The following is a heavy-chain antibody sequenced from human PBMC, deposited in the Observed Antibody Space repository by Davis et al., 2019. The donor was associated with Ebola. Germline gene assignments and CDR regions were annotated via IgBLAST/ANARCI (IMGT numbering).Heavy chain of an antibody. Sequence: GGSLRLSCATSGLTVSRSYMRWVRQAPGKGLEWVSDLYSSGTTVYADSVKGRFTISRDNAKNSLYLQMNSLRAEDTAVYYCTDYYYYGRDVWGQGTTVTVSS. CDR3: TDYYYYGRDV. J-gene: IGHJ6*02. CDR1: GLTVSRSY. CDR2: LYSSGTT. V-gene: IGHV3-53*01.